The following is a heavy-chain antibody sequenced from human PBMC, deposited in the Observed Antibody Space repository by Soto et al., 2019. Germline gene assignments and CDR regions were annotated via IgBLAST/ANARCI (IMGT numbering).Heavy chain of an antibody. CDR1: GYTFTSYY. V-gene: IGHV1-46*01. CDR2: INPSGGST. J-gene: IGHJ4*02. D-gene: IGHD7-27*01. Sequence: ASVKVSCKASGYTFTSYYMHWVRQAPGQGLEWMGIINPSGGSTSYAQKFQDRVTISRDTSASTAYMELTSLRSEDTAVYYCARDTGDGTFEFWGQGTLVTVSS. CDR3: ARDTGDGTFEF.